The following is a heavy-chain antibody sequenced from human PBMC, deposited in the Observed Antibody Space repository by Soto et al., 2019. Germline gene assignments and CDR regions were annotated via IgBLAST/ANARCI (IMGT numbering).Heavy chain of an antibody. J-gene: IGHJ4*02. CDR2: FNPKNGNT. V-gene: IGHV1-18*01. CDR3: ARVNFGESFDS. Sequence: ASVKVSCKASGYTFTNYGINWLRQARGQGMEWMGWFNPKNGNTNYAQTFEGRLTLTTDTSTSTAFMELSNLRSDDTAFYYCARVNFGESFDSWCQGTLVIVSS. CDR1: GYTFTNYG. D-gene: IGHD3-10*01.